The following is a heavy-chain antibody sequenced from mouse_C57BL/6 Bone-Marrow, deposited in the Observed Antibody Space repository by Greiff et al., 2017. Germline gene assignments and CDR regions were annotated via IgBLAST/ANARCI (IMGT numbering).Heavy chain of an antibody. J-gene: IGHJ3*01. D-gene: IGHD1-1*02. Sequence: EVMLVESGGDLVKPGGSLKLSCAASGFTFSSYGMSWVRQTPDKRLEWVATISSGGSYTYYPDSVKGRFTISRDNAKHTLYLQMRSLKSEDTAMYYCARGGGYWFAYWGQGTLVTVSA. CDR1: GFTFSSYG. CDR2: ISSGGSYT. V-gene: IGHV5-6*02. CDR3: ARGGGYWFAY.